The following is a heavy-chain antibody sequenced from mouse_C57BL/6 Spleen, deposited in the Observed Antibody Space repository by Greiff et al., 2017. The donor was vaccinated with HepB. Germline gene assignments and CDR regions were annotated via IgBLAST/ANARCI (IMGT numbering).Heavy chain of an antibody. V-gene: IGHV1-18*01. CDR2: INPNNGGT. CDR1: GYTFTDYN. Sequence: VQLQQSGPELVKPGASVKIPCKASGYTFTDYNMDWVKQSHGKSLEWIGDINPNNGGTIYNQKFKGKATLTVDKSSSTAYMELRSLTSEDTAVYYCARRNYYGSSLYYCDYWGQGTTLTVSS. D-gene: IGHD1-1*01. J-gene: IGHJ2*01. CDR3: ARRNYYGSSLYYCDY.